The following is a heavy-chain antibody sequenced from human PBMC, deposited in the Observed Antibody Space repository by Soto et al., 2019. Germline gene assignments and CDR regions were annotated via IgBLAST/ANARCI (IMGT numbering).Heavy chain of an antibody. D-gene: IGHD5-18*01. Sequence: SETLSLTCAVSGGSISSGGYSWSWIRQPPGKGLEWIGYIYHSGSTYYNPSLKSRVTISVDRSKNQFSLKLSSVTAADTAVYYCATESVDTAMEHRIGMDVWGQGTTVTVSS. J-gene: IGHJ6*02. V-gene: IGHV4-30-2*01. CDR1: GGSISSGGYS. CDR3: ATESVDTAMEHRIGMDV. CDR2: IYHSGST.